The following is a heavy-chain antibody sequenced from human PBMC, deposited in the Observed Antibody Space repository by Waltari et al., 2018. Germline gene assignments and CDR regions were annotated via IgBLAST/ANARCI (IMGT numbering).Heavy chain of an antibody. Sequence: EVQLLESGGGLVQPGGSLRLSCAASGFTFSNYAMSWVRQAPGKGLEWGSVIYSGNSNTFYADSVKGRFTISRDDSKNTLYLQMNSLRAEYTAVYYCAKRTGTTGGAFDIWGQGTMVTVSS. CDR2: IYSGNSNT. V-gene: IGHV3-23*03. CDR1: GFTFSNYA. D-gene: IGHD1-1*01. J-gene: IGHJ3*02. CDR3: AKRTGTTGGAFDI.